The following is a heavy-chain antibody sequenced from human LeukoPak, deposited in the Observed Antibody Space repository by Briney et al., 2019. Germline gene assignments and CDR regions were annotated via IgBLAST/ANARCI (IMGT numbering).Heavy chain of an antibody. Sequence: GASVKVSCKASGYTFTSYDINWVRQATGQGLEWMGWMNPNSGNTGYAQKFQGRVTMTRNTSISTAYMELSSLRSEDTAVYYCVIPIAAAGLLDAFDIWGQGTMVTVSS. J-gene: IGHJ3*02. CDR2: MNPNSGNT. CDR1: GYTFTSYD. D-gene: IGHD6-13*01. V-gene: IGHV1-8*01. CDR3: VIPIAAAGLLDAFDI.